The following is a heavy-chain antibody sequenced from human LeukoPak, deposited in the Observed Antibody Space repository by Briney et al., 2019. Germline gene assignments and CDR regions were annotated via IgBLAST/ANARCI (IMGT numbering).Heavy chain of an antibody. CDR1: GYTFITYY. J-gene: IGHJ4*02. Sequence: GASVKVSCKASGYTFITYYMHWVRQAPGQGLEWMGIINPNGGSTSYAQKFQGRLTMTRDTSTSTVYMELSSLRSEDTAVYYCARASGSSAVPFDYWGQGTLVTVSS. V-gene: IGHV1-46*01. CDR2: INPNGGST. CDR3: ARASGSSAVPFDY. D-gene: IGHD3-10*01.